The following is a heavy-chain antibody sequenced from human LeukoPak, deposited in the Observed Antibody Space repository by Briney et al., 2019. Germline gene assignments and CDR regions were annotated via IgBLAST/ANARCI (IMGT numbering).Heavy chain of an antibody. CDR3: ARDSSMYSSGLDAFDI. Sequence: GRSPRLSCAASGFTFSSYAMHWVRQAPGKGLEWVAVISYDGSNKYYADSVKGRFTISRDNSKNTLYLQMNSLRAEDTAVYYCARDSSMYSSGLDAFDIWGQGTMVTVSS. CDR2: ISYDGSNK. CDR1: GFTFSSYA. V-gene: IGHV3-30-3*01. J-gene: IGHJ3*02. D-gene: IGHD6-19*01.